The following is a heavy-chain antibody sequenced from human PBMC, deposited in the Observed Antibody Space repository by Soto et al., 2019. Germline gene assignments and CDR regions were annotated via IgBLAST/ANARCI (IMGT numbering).Heavy chain of an antibody. CDR2: INPIGGST. V-gene: IGHV1-46*01. Sequence: QVQLVQSGAEVKKPGASVKVSCKASGYTFTSYHMHWVRQAPRQGHEWMGKINPIGGSTSYEQKFQGRVTMTRDTSTSTVYMELSSLRSEDTAVYYCARDRYNWNDRSRVRNWFDPWGQGTLVTVSS. CDR1: GYTFTSYH. CDR3: ARDRYNWNDRSRVRNWFDP. D-gene: IGHD1-20*01. J-gene: IGHJ5*02.